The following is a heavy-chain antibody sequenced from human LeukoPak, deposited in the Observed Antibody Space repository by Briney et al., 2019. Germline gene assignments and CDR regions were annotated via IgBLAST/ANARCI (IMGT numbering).Heavy chain of an antibody. D-gene: IGHD6-25*01. V-gene: IGHV3-23*01. CDR3: AKGLRYSSGPDWFDP. CDR1: GFPFSSYA. Sequence: GGSLRLSCAASGFPFSSYARSWVRQAPGKGLERVSAISGSGGSTYYADSVKGRFTISRDNSKNTLYLQMNSLRAEDTAVYYCAKGLRYSSGPDWFDPWGQGTLVTVSS. J-gene: IGHJ5*02. CDR2: ISGSGGST.